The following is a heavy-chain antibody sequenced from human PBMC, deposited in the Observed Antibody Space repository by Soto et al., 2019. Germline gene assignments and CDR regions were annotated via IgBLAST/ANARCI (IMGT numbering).Heavy chain of an antibody. D-gene: IGHD4-17*01. V-gene: IGHV4-31*03. J-gene: IGHJ4*02. Sequence: QVQLQESGPGLLKPSQTLSLTCTVSGGSIRSGGCYWSWVRQHPGKGLEWIGYIYYTGTTYYNPSLKSRVSISVATAKNHFSLNLKSVTAADTAVYYCARVLWSTVTAFDFWGPGTLVTVSS. CDR1: GGSIRSGGCY. CDR2: IYYTGTT. CDR3: ARVLWSTVTAFDF.